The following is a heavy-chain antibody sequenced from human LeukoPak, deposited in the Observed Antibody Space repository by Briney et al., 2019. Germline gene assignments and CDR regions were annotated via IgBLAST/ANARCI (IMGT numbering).Heavy chain of an antibody. V-gene: IGHV4-34*01. D-gene: IGHD4-17*01. J-gene: IGHJ4*02. CDR1: GGSFSGYY. CDR2: INHSGST. Sequence: PSETLSLTCAVYGGSFSGYYWSWIRQPPGKGLEWIGEINHSGSTNYNPSLKSRVTISVDTSKNQFSLKLSSVTAADTAVYYCARILYGDRDYWGQGTLVTVSS. CDR3: ARILYGDRDY.